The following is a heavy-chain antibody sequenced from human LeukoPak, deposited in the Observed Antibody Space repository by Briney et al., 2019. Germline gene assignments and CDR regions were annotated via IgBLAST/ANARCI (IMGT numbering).Heavy chain of an antibody. V-gene: IGHV4-34*01. CDR3: ARDRRLDFWSGYFDY. D-gene: IGHD3-3*01. CDR1: GGSFSGYY. CDR2: INHSGST. J-gene: IGHJ4*02. Sequence: SETLSLTCAVYGGSFSGYYWSWIRQPPGKGLEWIGEINHSGSTNYNPSLKSRVTISVDTSKNQFSLKLSSVTAADTAVYYCARDRRLDFWSGYFDYWGQGTLVTVSS.